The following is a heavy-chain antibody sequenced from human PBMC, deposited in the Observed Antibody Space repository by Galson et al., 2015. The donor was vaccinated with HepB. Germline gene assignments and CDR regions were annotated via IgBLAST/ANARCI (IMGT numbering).Heavy chain of an antibody. D-gene: IGHD6-19*01. V-gene: IGHV3-15*01. CDR1: GFTFSNAW. J-gene: IGHJ4*02. Sequence: SLRLSCAASGFTFSNAWMSWVRQAPGKGLEWVGRIKSKTDGGTADYAAPVKGRFTISRDDSKNTLYLQMNSLKTEDTAVYYCTTDYAAVAGTLGYWGQGTLVTVSS. CDR2: IKSKTDGGTA. CDR3: TTDYAAVAGTLGY.